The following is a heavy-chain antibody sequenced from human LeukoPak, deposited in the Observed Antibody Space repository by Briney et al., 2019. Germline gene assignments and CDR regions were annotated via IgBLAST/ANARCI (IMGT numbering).Heavy chain of an antibody. J-gene: IGHJ4*02. Sequence: GGSLRLSCAASGFTFSSYGMHWVRQAPGKGLEWVAVISYDGSNKYYADSVKGRFTISRDNSKNTLYLQMNSLRAEDTAVYYCARTYSSGWYLSVSPPDYWGQGTLVTVSS. V-gene: IGHV3-30*19. D-gene: IGHD6-19*01. CDR2: ISYDGSNK. CDR3: ARTYSSGWYLSVSPPDY. CDR1: GFTFSSYG.